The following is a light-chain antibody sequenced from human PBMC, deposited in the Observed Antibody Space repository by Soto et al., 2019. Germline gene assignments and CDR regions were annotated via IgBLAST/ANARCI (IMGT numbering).Light chain of an antibody. CDR1: QTVGRS. J-gene: IGKJ5*01. V-gene: IGKV3-11*01. Sequence: EIALTQSPATLSLSPGERATLSCRASQTVGRSLAWYQQKPGQAPRLLISDASIRATGIPARFSGSGSGTDFTLTVSSLESEDFALYYCKQRYDWPLTFGQGTRLEIK. CDR3: KQRYDWPLT. CDR2: DAS.